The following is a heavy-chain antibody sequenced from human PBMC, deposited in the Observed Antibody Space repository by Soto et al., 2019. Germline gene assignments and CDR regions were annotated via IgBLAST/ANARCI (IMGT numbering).Heavy chain of an antibody. CDR2: IKSKTDGGTT. D-gene: IGHD4-17*01. Sequence: PGGSLRLSCAASGFTLSNAWMNWVRQAPGKGLEWVGRIKSKTDGGTTDYAAPVKGRFTISRDDSKNTLYLQMNSLKTEDTAVYYCTTDHSSPDYRPYYYGIDVWGQGTTVTVSS. CDR3: TTDHSSPDYRPYYYGIDV. V-gene: IGHV3-15*07. J-gene: IGHJ6*02. CDR1: GFTLSNAW.